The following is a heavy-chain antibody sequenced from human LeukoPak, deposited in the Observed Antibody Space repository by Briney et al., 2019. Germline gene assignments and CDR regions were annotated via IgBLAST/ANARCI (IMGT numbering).Heavy chain of an antibody. CDR1: GGSFSGYY. D-gene: IGHD1-26*01. CDR2: INHSGST. V-gene: IGHV4-34*01. CDR3: ARGKVGAYYYMDV. J-gene: IGHJ6*03. Sequence: PSETLSLTCAVYGGSFSGYYWSWIRQPPGKGLEWIGEINHSGSTNYNPSLKSRVTISVDTSKNQFSLKLSSVTAADTAVYYCARGKVGAYYYMDVWGKGTTVTVSS.